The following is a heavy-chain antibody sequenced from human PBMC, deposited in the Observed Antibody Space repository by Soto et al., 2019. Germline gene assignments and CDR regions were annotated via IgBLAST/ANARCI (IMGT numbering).Heavy chain of an antibody. J-gene: IGHJ4*02. V-gene: IGHV3-30*18. CDR1: GFNFDSYG. D-gene: IGHD3-10*01. CDR3: AKGNYYGSGPGTY. Sequence: GGSMRLSCAASGFNFDSYGMPWVRQAPGKGLEWVAVISYDGTNKYYADSVEGRFTISRDNSKNTLYLQMNSLNTEDMAVYYCAKGNYYGSGPGTYWGQGTLVTVSS. CDR2: ISYDGTNK.